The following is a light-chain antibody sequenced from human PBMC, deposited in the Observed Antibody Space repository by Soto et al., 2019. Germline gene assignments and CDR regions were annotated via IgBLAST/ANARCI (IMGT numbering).Light chain of an antibody. CDR2: DAS. CDR1: QSINSW. Sequence: DIQMTQSPSTLSASVGDRVTITCRASQSINSWLAWYQQKPGKAPKLLIYDASNLETGVPSRFSGSGSGTDFTFTISSLRPEDIATYYCQQYDNLPITFGQGTRLEIK. V-gene: IGKV1-33*01. J-gene: IGKJ5*01. CDR3: QQYDNLPIT.